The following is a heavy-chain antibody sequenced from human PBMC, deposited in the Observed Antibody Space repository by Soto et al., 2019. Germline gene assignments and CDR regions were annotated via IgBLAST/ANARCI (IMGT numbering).Heavy chain of an antibody. Sequence: PGGSLRLSCAASGFTFSSYGMHWVRQAPGKGLEWVSGLSGSGGSTYYADSVEGRFTISRDNSKNTLYLQMNSLRAEDMAVYFCAKVTTPSPRSGSLLHWGQGTRVTVSS. D-gene: IGHD3-3*01. CDR2: LSGSGGST. CDR3: AKVTTPSPRSGSLLH. J-gene: IGHJ4*02. CDR1: GFTFSSYG. V-gene: IGHV3-23*01.